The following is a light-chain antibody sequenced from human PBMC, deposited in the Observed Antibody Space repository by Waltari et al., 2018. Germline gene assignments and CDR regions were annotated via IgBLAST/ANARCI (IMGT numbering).Light chain of an antibody. V-gene: IGLV1-44*01. Sequence: QSVLTLPPSASGPPGQTVTISCSGSSSNIGSYPVNWYQQVSGAAPKLLIHSNNQRPSGVPARFSGSRSGTSASLVISGLQSEDEAEYYCASWDSGLNGYIFATGTKVTV. J-gene: IGLJ1*01. CDR2: SNN. CDR1: SSNIGSYP. CDR3: ASWDSGLNGYI.